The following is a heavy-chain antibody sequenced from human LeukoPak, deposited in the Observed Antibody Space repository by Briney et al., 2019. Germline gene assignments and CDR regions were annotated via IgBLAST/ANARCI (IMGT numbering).Heavy chain of an antibody. J-gene: IGHJ4*02. CDR2: INHSGST. V-gene: IGHV4-34*01. CDR1: LGSPTGYY. Sequence: GALSLTSALYLGSPTGYYWSWMRQPPGKGLEWIGEINHSGSTKYNPSIKSRATIPYHKSKNQFSLKLSSVSVAQTAVYCCATYSRSYSVWGQGTLVPVSS. CDR3: ATYSRSYSV. D-gene: IGHD1-26*01.